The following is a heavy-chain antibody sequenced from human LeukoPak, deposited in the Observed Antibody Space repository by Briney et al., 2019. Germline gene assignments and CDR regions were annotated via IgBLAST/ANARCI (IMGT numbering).Heavy chain of an antibody. CDR3: AKDIAPYYYYYMDV. CDR2: ISWDGGST. CDR1: GFTFDDYA. Sequence: GGSLRLSCAASGFTFDDYAMHWVRQPPGKGREWLSLISWDGGSTYYAASVKGRFTISRDNSKNSLYLQMNSLRAEDTALYYCAKDIAPYYYYYMDVWGKGTTVTVSS. V-gene: IGHV3-43D*03. J-gene: IGHJ6*03.